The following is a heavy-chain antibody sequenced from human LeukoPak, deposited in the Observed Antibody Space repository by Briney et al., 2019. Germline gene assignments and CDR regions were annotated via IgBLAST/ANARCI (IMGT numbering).Heavy chain of an antibody. CDR3: ARGKPSYGSGTYYRPLEPNYMDV. CDR2: IDHSGST. Sequence: SETLSLTCTVSGYSISSGYYWGWIRQPPGKGLEWTGSIDHSGSTYYNPSLKSRVTISVDTSKNQFSLKLRSVTAADTAVYYCARGKPSYGSGTYYRPLEPNYMDVWGKGTTVTVSS. CDR1: GYSISSGYY. J-gene: IGHJ6*03. D-gene: IGHD3-10*01. V-gene: IGHV4-38-2*02.